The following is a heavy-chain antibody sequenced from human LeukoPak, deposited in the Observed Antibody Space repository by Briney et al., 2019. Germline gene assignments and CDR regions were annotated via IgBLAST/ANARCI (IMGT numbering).Heavy chain of an antibody. J-gene: IGHJ5*02. CDR1: GYTFTDYY. CDR3: ARDYGYYDSSGYYGYNWFDP. CDR2: ISPNSGGT. Sequence: GASVKVSCKASGYTFTDYYIHWVRQAPGQGLEWMGWISPNSGGTNYAQKFQGRVTMTRDTSISTAYMELSRLRSDDTAVYYCARDYGYYDSSGYYGYNWFDPWGQGTLVTVSS. V-gene: IGHV1-2*02. D-gene: IGHD3-22*01.